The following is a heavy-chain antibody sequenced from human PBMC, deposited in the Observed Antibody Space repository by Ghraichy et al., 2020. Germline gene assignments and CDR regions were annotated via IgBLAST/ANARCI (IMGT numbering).Heavy chain of an antibody. J-gene: IGHJ4*02. CDR3: SRDNIAGVTVSAASLFDS. CDR1: GGSFSGSF. V-gene: IGHV4-34*01. D-gene: IGHD2-2*01. Sequence: SETLSLTCAVYGGSFSGSFWRWIRPPPGKGLEWIGDIDHTGSTNYNPSLRSRFSLSLDRSTNQLSLKVTSVTAADTAVYFCSRDNIAGVTVSAASLFDSWGQGTLVTVS. CDR2: IDHTGST.